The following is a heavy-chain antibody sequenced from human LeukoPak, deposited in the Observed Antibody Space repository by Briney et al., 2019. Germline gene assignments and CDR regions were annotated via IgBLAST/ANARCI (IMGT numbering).Heavy chain of an antibody. D-gene: IGHD5-12*01. CDR1: GFTFSSYS. Sequence: GGSLRLSCAASGFTFSSYSMNWVRQAPGKGLEWVSSISSSSSYIYYADSVKGRFTISRDNAKNSLHLQMNSLRAEDTAVYYCARDFNSGGYDSGSDYFDYWGQGTLVTVSS. CDR2: ISSSSSYI. V-gene: IGHV3-21*01. J-gene: IGHJ4*02. CDR3: ARDFNSGGYDSGSDYFDY.